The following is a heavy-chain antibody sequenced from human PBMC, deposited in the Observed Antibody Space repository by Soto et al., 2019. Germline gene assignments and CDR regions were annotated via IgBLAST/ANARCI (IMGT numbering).Heavy chain of an antibody. CDR1: GFTFSSYG. J-gene: IGHJ4*02. CDR2: IWYDGSNK. D-gene: IGHD6-6*01. Sequence: GGSLRLSCAASGFTFSSYGMHWVRQAPGKGLEWVAVIWYDGSNKYYADSVKGRFTISRDNSKNTLYLQMNSLRAEDTAVYYCARDHIAAHDYFDYWGQGTLVTVSS. V-gene: IGHV3-33*01. CDR3: ARDHIAAHDYFDY.